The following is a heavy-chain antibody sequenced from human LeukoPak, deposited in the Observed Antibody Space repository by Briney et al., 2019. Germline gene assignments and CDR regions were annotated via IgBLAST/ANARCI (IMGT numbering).Heavy chain of an antibody. CDR2: IYYSGST. CDR1: GGSISSYY. CDR3: ARDKYKYYDILTGFGYYYYYMDV. D-gene: IGHD3-9*01. V-gene: IGHV4-59*12. Sequence: SETLSLTCTVSGGSISSYYWSWIRQPPGKGLEWIGYIYYSGSTNYNPSLKSRVTISVDTSKNQFSLKPSSVTAADTAVYYCARDKYKYYDILTGFGYYYYYMDVWGKGTTVTISS. J-gene: IGHJ6*03.